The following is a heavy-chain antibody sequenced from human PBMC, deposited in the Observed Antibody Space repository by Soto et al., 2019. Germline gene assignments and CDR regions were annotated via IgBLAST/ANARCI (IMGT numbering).Heavy chain of an antibody. Sequence: ASVKVSCKASEYSFTAYSIHWVRQAPGQGLEWMGIINPTGGSARYAQKFQGRVSMTRDTSTSIVYMELSSLTSEDTAVYYCARDLLPYSGSYPGYWGQGTLVTVSS. CDR1: EYSFTAYS. V-gene: IGHV1-46*01. CDR2: INPTGGSA. J-gene: IGHJ4*02. D-gene: IGHD1-26*01. CDR3: ARDLLPYSGSYPGY.